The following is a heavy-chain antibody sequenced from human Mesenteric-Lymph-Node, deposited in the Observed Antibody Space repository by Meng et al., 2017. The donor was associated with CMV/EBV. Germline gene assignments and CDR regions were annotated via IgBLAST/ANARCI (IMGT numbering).Heavy chain of an antibody. V-gene: IGHV3-73*01. CDR1: GFTFSGSA. CDR3: TRLFEASTIFGVPPYYYYYYGMDV. J-gene: IGHJ6*02. CDR2: IRSKANSYAT. D-gene: IGHD3-3*01. Sequence: GESLKISCAASGFTFSGSAMHWVRQASGKGLEWVGRIRSKANSYATAYAASVKGRFTISRDDSKNTAYLQMNSLKTEDTAVYYCTRLFEASTIFGVPPYYYYYYGMDVWGQGTTVTVSS.